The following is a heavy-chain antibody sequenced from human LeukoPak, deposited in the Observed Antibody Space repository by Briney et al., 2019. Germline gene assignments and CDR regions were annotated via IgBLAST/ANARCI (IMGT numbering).Heavy chain of an antibody. Sequence: GSLRLSCAASGFTFSSYWMSWVRQAPGKGPEWIGSIYYSGSTYYNPSLKSRVTISVDTSKNQFPLKLSSVTAADTAVYYCARAVEENFDYWGQGTLVTVSS. CDR1: GFTFSSYW. CDR3: ARAVEENFDY. D-gene: IGHD6-19*01. CDR2: IYYSGST. V-gene: IGHV4-39*06. J-gene: IGHJ4*02.